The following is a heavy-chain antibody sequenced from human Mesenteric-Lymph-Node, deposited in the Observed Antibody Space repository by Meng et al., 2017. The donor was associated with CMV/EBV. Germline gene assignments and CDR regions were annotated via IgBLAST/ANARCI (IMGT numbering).Heavy chain of an antibody. CDR1: GFTFSSYA. V-gene: IGHV3-23*01. CDR3: AKAPKSQDYYYYGMDV. J-gene: IGHJ6*02. CDR2: ISGSGGST. Sequence: GGSLRLSCAAPGFTFSSYAMSWVRQAPGKGLEWVSAISGSGGSTYYADSVKGRFTISRDNSKNTLYLQMNSLRAEDTAVYYCAKAPKSQDYYYYGMDVWGQGTTVTVSS.